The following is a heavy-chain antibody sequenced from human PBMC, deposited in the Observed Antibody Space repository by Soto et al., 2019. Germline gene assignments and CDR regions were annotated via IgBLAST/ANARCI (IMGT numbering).Heavy chain of an antibody. CDR3: AKMICSGGSCYSGWFDP. D-gene: IGHD2-15*01. CDR2: FIRVSGPA. V-gene: IGHV1-69*01. J-gene: IGHJ5*02. CDR1: GGTFSSFT. Sequence: QVQLVESGAEVKKPGSSVKVSCKASGGTFSSFTISWVRQALGQGLEWMGGFIRVSGPAHYAQQFQGRVTLTADESSNTTYMELSSLRSADTAVYYCAKMICSGGSCYSGWFDPWGHGTLFIVAS.